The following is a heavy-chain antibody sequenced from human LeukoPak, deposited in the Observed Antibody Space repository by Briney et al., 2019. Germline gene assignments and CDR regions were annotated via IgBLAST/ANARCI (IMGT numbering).Heavy chain of an antibody. CDR3: ARRARKIDC. V-gene: IGHV4-34*01. J-gene: IGHJ4*02. Sequence: SETLSLTCAVYGGSFSGYYWSWIRQPPGKGLEWIGEINHSGSTNYNPSLKSRVTISVDTSKNQFSLKLSSVTAADTAVYYCARRARKIDCWGQGTLVTVSS. CDR1: GGSFSGYY. CDR2: INHSGST.